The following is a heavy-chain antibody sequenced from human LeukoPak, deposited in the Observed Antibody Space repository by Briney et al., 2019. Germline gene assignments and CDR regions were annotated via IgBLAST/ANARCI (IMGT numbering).Heavy chain of an antibody. J-gene: IGHJ4*02. D-gene: IGHD3-22*01. CDR2: TSGSGGST. Sequence: PGGSLRLSCAASGFTFSSYAMSWVRQAPGKGLEWVSATSGSGGSTYYADSVKGRFTISRDNSKNTLYLQMNSLRAEDTAVYYCAKALMYYDSSGYLGYWGQGTLVTVSS. CDR3: AKALMYYDSSGYLGY. V-gene: IGHV3-23*01. CDR1: GFTFSSYA.